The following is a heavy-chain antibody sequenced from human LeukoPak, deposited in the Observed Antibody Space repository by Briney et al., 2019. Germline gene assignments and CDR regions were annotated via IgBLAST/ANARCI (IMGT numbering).Heavy chain of an antibody. Sequence: GGSLRLSCSASGFPFSSYAMHWVRQAPGKGLEYVSAISDSGGSTYYADSVKGRFTISRDNSKNTLYLQMSSLRAENTAVYFCVRGYSFGPYGMDVWGQGTPVTVSS. CDR2: ISDSGGST. V-gene: IGHV3-64D*09. J-gene: IGHJ6*02. CDR3: VRGYSFGPYGMDV. D-gene: IGHD2-15*01. CDR1: GFPFSSYA.